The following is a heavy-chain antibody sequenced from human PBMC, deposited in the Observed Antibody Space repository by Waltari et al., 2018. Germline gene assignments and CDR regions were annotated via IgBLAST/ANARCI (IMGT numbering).Heavy chain of an antibody. CDR3: ARGGYSSSWYWGWFDP. D-gene: IGHD6-13*01. CDR2: IYYSGST. J-gene: IGHJ5*02. V-gene: IGHV4-30-4*08. Sequence: QVQLQESGPGLVKPSQTLSLTCTVSGGSISSGDYYWSWIRPPPGKGLEWIGYIYYSGSTYYNPSLKSRVTISVDTSKNQFSLKLSSVTAADTAVYYCARGGYSSSWYWGWFDPWGQGTLVTVSS. CDR1: GGSISSGDYY.